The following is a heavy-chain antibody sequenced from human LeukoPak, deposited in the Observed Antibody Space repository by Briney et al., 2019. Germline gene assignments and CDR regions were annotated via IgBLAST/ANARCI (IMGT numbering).Heavy chain of an antibody. Sequence: GGSLRLSCAASGFTFSNYGMHWVRQAPGKGLEWVTFILYDGSNKYYADSVKGRFTISRDNSKNTLYLQMSSLRAEDTAVYYCARGGHSSSWRWTYSDYWGQGTLVTVSS. J-gene: IGHJ4*02. CDR1: GFTFSNYG. V-gene: IGHV3-30*02. D-gene: IGHD6-13*01. CDR3: ARGGHSSSWRWTYSDY. CDR2: ILYDGSNK.